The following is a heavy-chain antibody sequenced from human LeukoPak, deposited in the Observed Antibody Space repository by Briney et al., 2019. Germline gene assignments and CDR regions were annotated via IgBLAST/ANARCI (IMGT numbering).Heavy chain of an antibody. V-gene: IGHV4-59*01. J-gene: IGHJ6*02. CDR2: VYYSGST. D-gene: IGHD3-10*01. Sequence: SETLSLTCTVSGGSITNYYWTWIRQPPGKGLEWIGYVYYSGSTNYNPSLKSRVTLSVDTSKNQFSLKLSSVTAADTAVYYCARDTSISMVRGVILAGMDVWGQGTTVTVSS. CDR3: ARDTSISMVRGVILAGMDV. CDR1: GGSITNYY.